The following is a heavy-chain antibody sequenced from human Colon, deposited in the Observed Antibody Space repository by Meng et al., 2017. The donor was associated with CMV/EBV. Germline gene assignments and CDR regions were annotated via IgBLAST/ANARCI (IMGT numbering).Heavy chain of an antibody. D-gene: IGHD3-22*01. CDR3: TKTHHDSNGYYQPFDF. Sequence: LSLTCAVYGGSLSGFYWSWVRQPPGKGLEWVSGIGWNGGSIGYAESVKGRFTISRDNAKNSLYLQLDSLGPDDTAVYYCTKTHHDSNGYYQPFDFWGRGTLVTVSS. CDR1: GGSLSGFY. CDR2: IGWNGGSI. V-gene: IGHV3-9*01. J-gene: IGHJ4*02.